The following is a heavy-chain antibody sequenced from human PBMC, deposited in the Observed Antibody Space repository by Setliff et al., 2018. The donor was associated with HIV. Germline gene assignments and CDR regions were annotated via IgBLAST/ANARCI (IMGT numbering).Heavy chain of an antibody. D-gene: IGHD2-2*01. CDR3: GTAMYYYYGLDV. Sequence: PSETLSLTCTVSGDSINTHYWNWIRQPPGKGLEWIGYIYNSGYTNYKPSLKSRVTISLDTSKNQFSLKLSSVTAADAAVYYCGTAMYYYYGLDVWGQGIRVTVSS. CDR1: GDSINTHY. CDR2: IYNSGYT. J-gene: IGHJ6*02. V-gene: IGHV4-59*08.